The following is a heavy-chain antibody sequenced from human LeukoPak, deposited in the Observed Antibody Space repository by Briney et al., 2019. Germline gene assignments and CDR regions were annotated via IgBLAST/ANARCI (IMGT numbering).Heavy chain of an antibody. CDR2: IYYSGGT. CDR3: ARHVTISGPYDASDI. CDR1: GDSISSYY. Sequence: PSETLSLTCTVSGDSISSYYWSWIRQPPAKGLEWIGDIYYSGGTDYIPSLKSRVTISVDTSKNQFSLKLRSVTAADTAVYYCARHVTISGPYDASDIWGQGTMVTVSP. D-gene: IGHD5-24*01. J-gene: IGHJ3*02. V-gene: IGHV4-59*08.